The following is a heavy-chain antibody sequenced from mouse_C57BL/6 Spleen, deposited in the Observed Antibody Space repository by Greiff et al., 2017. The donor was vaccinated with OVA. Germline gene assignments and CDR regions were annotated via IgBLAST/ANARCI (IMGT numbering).Heavy chain of an antibody. D-gene: IGHD4-1*01. Sequence: EVQLVESGGGLVQPGDSLSLSCAASGFTFTDYYMYWVRQPPGKALEWLGFIRNKANGYTIEYSASVKGRFTLARDNSQSILYLQMNALSAEDSATYYCARRTAYFDYWGQGTTLTVSS. CDR1: GFTFTDYY. CDR3: ARRTAYFDY. J-gene: IGHJ2*01. V-gene: IGHV7-3*01. CDR2: IRNKANGYTI.